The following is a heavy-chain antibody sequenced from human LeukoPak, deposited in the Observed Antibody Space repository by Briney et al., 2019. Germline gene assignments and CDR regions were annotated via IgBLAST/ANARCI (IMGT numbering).Heavy chain of an antibody. Sequence: GGSLRLSCAASGFTFSSHAMSWVRQAPGKGLVWVSHINSDGSSTSYADSVKGRFTISRDNAKNTLYLQMNSLRAEDTAVYYCARGYYGSGNYFIWGQGTLVTVSS. D-gene: IGHD3-10*01. CDR1: GFTFSSHA. V-gene: IGHV3-74*01. CDR2: INSDGSST. CDR3: ARGYYGSGNYFI. J-gene: IGHJ4*02.